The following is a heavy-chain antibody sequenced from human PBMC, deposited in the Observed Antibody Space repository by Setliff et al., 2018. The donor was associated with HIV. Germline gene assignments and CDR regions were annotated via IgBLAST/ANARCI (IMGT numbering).Heavy chain of an antibody. D-gene: IGHD1-20*01. CDR1: GGTFSSYA. CDR2: INPSGGSA. J-gene: IGHJ4*02. CDR3: ARDVDNAGTHPPDY. V-gene: IGHV1-46*01. Sequence: ASVKVSCKASGGTFSSYAISWVRQAPGQGLEWMGIINPSGGSASYAQKFQGRVTMNRDTSTSTVYMEMRSLRSDDTAVYFCARDVDNAGTHPPDYWGQGTLVTVS.